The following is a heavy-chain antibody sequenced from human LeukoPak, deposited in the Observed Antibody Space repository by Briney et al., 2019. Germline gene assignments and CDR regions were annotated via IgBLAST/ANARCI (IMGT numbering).Heavy chain of an antibody. V-gene: IGHV3-11*04. J-gene: IGHJ6*02. Sequence: GGSLRLSCAASGFTFSDYYMSWIRQAPGKGLEWVSYISSSGSTIYYADSVKGRFTISRDNAKNSLYLQMNSLRAEDTAVYYCATGRGIWSNYYYHYGMDVWGQGTTVTVSS. CDR1: GFTFSDYY. CDR2: ISSSGSTI. D-gene: IGHD2/OR15-2a*01. CDR3: ATGRGIWSNYYYHYGMDV.